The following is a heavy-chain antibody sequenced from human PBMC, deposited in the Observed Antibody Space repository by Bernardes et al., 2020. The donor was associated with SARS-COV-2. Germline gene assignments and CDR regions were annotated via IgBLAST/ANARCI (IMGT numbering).Heavy chain of an antibody. CDR1: GGSISSGSYY. CDR3: ARVVGQFGAFDI. V-gene: IGHV4-61*02. CDR2: IYTSGST. J-gene: IGHJ3*02. Sequence: SETLSLTCTVSGGSISSGSYYWSWIRQPAGKGLEWIGRIYTSGSTNYNPSLKSRVTISVDTSKNQFSLKLSSVTAADTAVYYCARVVGQFGAFDIWGQGTMITVSS. D-gene: IGHD3-16*01.